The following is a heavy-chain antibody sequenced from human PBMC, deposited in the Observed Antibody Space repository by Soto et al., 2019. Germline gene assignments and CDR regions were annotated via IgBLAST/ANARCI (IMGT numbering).Heavy chain of an antibody. CDR1: GYTFTSYG. V-gene: IGHV1-18*01. Sequence: ASVKVSCKASGYTFTSYGISWVRQAPEQGLEWMGWISAYNGNTNYAQKLQGRVTMTTDTSTSTAYRELRSLRSDDTAVYYCASYSSSPVQIWYYYGMDVWGQGTTVTVSS. J-gene: IGHJ6*02. CDR3: ASYSSSPVQIWYYYGMDV. CDR2: ISAYNGNT. D-gene: IGHD6-6*01.